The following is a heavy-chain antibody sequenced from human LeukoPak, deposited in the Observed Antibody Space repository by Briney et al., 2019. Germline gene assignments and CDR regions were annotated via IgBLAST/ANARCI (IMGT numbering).Heavy chain of an antibody. V-gene: IGHV3-21*01. Sequence: GGSLRLSCAASGFTFSSYSMNWVRQAPGKGLEWVSSISSSSSYIYYADSVKGRFTISRDNAKNSLYLQMNSLRAEDTAVYYCARALWFANNWFDPWGQGTLVTVSS. CDR2: ISSSSSYI. D-gene: IGHD3-10*01. J-gene: IGHJ5*02. CDR3: ARALWFANNWFDP. CDR1: GFTFSSYS.